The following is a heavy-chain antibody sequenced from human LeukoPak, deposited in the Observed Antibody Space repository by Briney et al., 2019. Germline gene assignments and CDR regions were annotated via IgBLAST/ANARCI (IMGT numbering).Heavy chain of an antibody. J-gene: IGHJ3*02. CDR2: IFSTGST. CDR1: GCSIISYY. Sequence: SETLSLTCTVSGCSIISYYWSWIRQPPGKGLEWIGYIFSTGSTNYNPSLKSRVTISVLTSKNRFSLKLSSVTAADTAVYYCATLTGGDDAFDIWGQGTMVTVSS. D-gene: IGHD4-23*01. V-gene: IGHV4-59*01. CDR3: ATLTGGDDAFDI.